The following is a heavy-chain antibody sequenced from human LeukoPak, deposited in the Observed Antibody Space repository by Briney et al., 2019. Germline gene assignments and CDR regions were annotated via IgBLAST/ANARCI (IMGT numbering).Heavy chain of an antibody. CDR1: GGSISSGSYY. J-gene: IGHJ3*02. D-gene: IGHD3-22*01. Sequence: TLSLTCTVSGGSISSGSYYWSWIRQPAGKGLEWIGRIYTSGSTNYNPSLKSRVTISVDTSKNQFSLKLSSVTAADTAVYYCARDPLTYDSSGYYYGDAFDIWGQGTMVTVSS. V-gene: IGHV4-61*02. CDR2: IYTSGST. CDR3: ARDPLTYDSSGYYYGDAFDI.